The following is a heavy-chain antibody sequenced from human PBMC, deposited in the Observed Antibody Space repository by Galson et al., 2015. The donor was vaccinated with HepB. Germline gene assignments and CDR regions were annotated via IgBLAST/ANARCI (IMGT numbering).Heavy chain of an antibody. CDR3: ARVDTAMVKEGPHYYYYYMDV. CDR2: IIPIFGTA. CDR1: GGTFSSYA. Sequence: SVKVSCKASGGTFSSYAISWVRQAPGQGLEWMGGIIPIFGTANYAQKFQGRVTITADESTSTAYMELSSLRSEDTAVYYCARVDTAMVKEGPHYYYYYMDVWGKGTTVTVSS. D-gene: IGHD5-18*01. J-gene: IGHJ6*03. V-gene: IGHV1-69*13.